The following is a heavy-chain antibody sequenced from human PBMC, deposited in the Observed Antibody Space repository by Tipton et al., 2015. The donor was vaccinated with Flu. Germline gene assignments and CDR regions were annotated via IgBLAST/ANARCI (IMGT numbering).Heavy chain of an antibody. D-gene: IGHD1-14*01. CDR2: ISWNSDI. CDR3: AKNNGHRRYKYGMDV. J-gene: IGHJ6*02. V-gene: IGHV3-9*01. Sequence: SLRLSCAASGFTFDSYAMHWVRQAPGKGLEWVSGISWNSDIDYADSVKGRFTISRDNARNSLYLQMNSLVVEDTAFYYCAKNNGHRRYKYGMDVWGQGTTVTVSS. CDR1: GFTFDSYA.